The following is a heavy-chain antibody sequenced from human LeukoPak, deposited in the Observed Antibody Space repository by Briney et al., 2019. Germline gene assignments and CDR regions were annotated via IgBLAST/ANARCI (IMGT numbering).Heavy chain of an antibody. V-gene: IGHV1-2*02. CDR3: ARDGGFRRAFDI. J-gene: IGHJ3*02. D-gene: IGHD2-15*01. CDR1: GYTFTGAY. Sequence: ASVKVSCKASGYTFTGAYIHWVRQAPGQGPEWMGWINSYSGGTNYAQKFQGRVTLTRDTSLGTAYMELRSLRSDDTAVYYCARDGGFRRAFDIWGQGTMVTVSS. CDR2: INSYSGGT.